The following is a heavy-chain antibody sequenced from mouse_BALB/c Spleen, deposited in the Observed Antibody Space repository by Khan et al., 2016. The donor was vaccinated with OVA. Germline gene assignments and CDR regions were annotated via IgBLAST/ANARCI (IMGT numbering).Heavy chain of an antibody. CDR2: INTYTGEP. J-gene: IGHJ1*01. CDR3: AGSASYWCFDV. CDR1: GYTFTNYG. V-gene: IGHV9-3-1*01. Sequence: QIQLVQSGPELKKPGETVKISCKASGYTFTNYGMNWVKQAPGKGLKWMGWINTYTGEPTYADDFKGRFAFSLETSANTAYLQINNLKNEDTATXFCAGSASYWCFDVWGAGTTVTVSS. D-gene: IGHD6-1*01.